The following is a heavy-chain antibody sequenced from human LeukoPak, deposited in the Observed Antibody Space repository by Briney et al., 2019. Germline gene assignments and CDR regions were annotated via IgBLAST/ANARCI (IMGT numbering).Heavy chain of an antibody. Sequence: GGSLRLSCAASGFTFSSYWMSWVRQAPGKGLEWVANIKQDGSEKYYVDSVKGRFTISRDNAKNSLYLQMNSLRAEDTAVYYCARPQGSGSYYFDYWGQGTLVTVSS. D-gene: IGHD3-10*01. J-gene: IGHJ4*02. CDR3: ARPQGSGSYYFDY. CDR1: GFTFSSYW. V-gene: IGHV3-7*01. CDR2: IKQDGSEK.